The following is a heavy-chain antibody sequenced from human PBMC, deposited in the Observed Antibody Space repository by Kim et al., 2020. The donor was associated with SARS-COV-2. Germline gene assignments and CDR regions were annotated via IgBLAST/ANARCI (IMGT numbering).Heavy chain of an antibody. CDR3: ARAIYSGWHRAVAFDI. D-gene: IGHD5-12*01. CDR1: GGSINSYY. V-gene: IGHV4-59*01. Sequence: SETLSLTCTVSGGSINSYYWTWIRQPPGEGLEWIWNIYYSGSTNYNPSLESRVPVSVDTSKNHFSLRLSSLTAADTAAYYCARAIYSGWHRAVAFDIWG. J-gene: IGHJ3*02. CDR2: IYYSGST.